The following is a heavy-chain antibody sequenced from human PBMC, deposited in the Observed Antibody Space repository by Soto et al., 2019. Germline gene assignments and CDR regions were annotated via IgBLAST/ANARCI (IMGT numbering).Heavy chain of an antibody. Sequence: KTSETLSLTCTVSGGSISSGGYYWSWIRQHPGKGLEWIGYIYYSGSTYYNPSLKSRVTISVDTSKNQFSLKLSSVTAADTAMYYCATTLPPSGSSFFSWFDPWGQGTLVTVSS. CDR1: GGSISSGGYY. V-gene: IGHV4-31*03. CDR3: ATTLPPSGSSFFSWFDP. D-gene: IGHD1-26*01. J-gene: IGHJ5*02. CDR2: IYYSGST.